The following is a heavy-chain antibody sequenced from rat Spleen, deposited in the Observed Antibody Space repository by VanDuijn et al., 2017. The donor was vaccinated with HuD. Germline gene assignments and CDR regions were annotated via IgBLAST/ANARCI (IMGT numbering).Heavy chain of an antibody. J-gene: IGHJ2*01. CDR3: HIGPPRDAIEPYYGYYFDY. CDR1: GFSLTSYG. D-gene: IGHD1-6*01. Sequence: QVQLKESGPGLVQPSRTLSLSCTVSGFSLTSYGVSWVRQPPGKGLEWNAAIWSGGRTYYYSALKARLSISRDTSKSQVFLKMNTLQTEETAYYSCHIGPPRDAIEPYYGYYFDYWGQRVMVTVSS. CDR2: IWSGGRT. V-gene: IGHV2-4*01.